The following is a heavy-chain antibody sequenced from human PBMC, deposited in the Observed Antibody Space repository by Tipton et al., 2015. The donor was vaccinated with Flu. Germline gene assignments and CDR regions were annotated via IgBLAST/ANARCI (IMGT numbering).Heavy chain of an antibody. V-gene: IGHV3-23*01. CDR1: GFNFRSYA. J-gene: IGHJ3*01. Sequence: SLRLSCAASGFNFRSYAMTWVRQAPGKGLEWVSSISGSGVTTYYADSVKGRFTISRDNSKNKLFLQMNSLRAEDTALYYCTKERGQSPINAFEVWGQGTLVTVSS. CDR3: TKERGQSPINAFEV. CDR2: ISGSGVTT.